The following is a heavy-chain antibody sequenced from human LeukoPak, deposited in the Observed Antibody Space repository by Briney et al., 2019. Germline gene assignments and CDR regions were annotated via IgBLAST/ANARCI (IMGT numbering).Heavy chain of an antibody. CDR3: AREGYSSGWYS. Sequence: SETLSLTCTVSGGSISSGDYYWSWIRQPPGKGLEWIGYIYHSGSTYYNPSLKSRVTISIDGSKNQFSLKLSSVTAADTAVYYCAREGYSSGWYSWGQGTLVTVSS. V-gene: IGHV4-30-2*01. CDR1: GGSISSGDYY. J-gene: IGHJ4*02. D-gene: IGHD6-19*01. CDR2: IYHSGST.